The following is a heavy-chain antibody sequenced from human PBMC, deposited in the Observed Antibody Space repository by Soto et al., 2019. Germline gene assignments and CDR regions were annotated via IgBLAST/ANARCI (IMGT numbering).Heavy chain of an antibody. Sequence: PGGSLRLSCAASGFRFSDYGIHWVRQAPGKGLEWVAVISYDGSEKYSADSVRGRFALSRDNSKNALFLQMDNLRPEDTAVYYCAKDLGKLERGVWFGEILIYSFEFWGPGALVTVSS. CDR3: AKDLGKLERGVWFGEILIYSFEF. V-gene: IGHV3-30*18. J-gene: IGHJ4*02. CDR2: ISYDGSEK. CDR1: GFRFSDYG. D-gene: IGHD3-10*01.